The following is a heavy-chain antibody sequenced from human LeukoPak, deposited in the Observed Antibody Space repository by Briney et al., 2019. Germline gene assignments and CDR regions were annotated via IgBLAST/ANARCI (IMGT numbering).Heavy chain of an antibody. V-gene: IGHV4-59*12. CDR3: AKANRNYYDSSGFDY. J-gene: IGHJ4*02. D-gene: IGHD3-22*01. Sequence: SETLSLTCTVSGGSISSYYWSWIRQPPGKGLEWIGYIYYSGSTNYNPSLKSRVTISVDTSKNQFSLQLNSVTPEDTAVYYCAKANRNYYDSSGFDYWGQGTLVTVSS. CDR1: GGSISSYY. CDR2: IYYSGST.